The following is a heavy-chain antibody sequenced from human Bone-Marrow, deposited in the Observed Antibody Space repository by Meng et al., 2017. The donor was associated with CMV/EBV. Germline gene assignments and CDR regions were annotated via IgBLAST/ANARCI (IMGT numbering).Heavy chain of an antibody. D-gene: IGHD3-3*01. J-gene: IGHJ4*02. V-gene: IGHV3-48*03. CDR3: ASLSTYYDFWSGPADY. CDR2: ISSSGSTI. CDR1: GFTFSSYE. Sequence: GGSLRLSCAASGFTFSSYEMNWVRQAPGKGLEWVSYISSSGSTIYYADSVKGRFTISRDNAENSLYLQMNSLRAEDTAVYYCASLSTYYDFWSGPADYWGQGTLVTVSS.